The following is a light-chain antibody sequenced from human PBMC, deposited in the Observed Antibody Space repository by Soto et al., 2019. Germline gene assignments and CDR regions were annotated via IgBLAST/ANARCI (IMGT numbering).Light chain of an antibody. CDR1: QNIDNF. CDR2: AAS. Sequence: DIQLTQSPSSLSASLGDRVTISCRASQNIDNFLHWYQQKSGKAPELLIYAASSLRDGVPSRFSGSGSGTDFTFTISSLQPEDIAVYYCQQYNNWPPTFGQGTKVEIK. CDR3: QQYNNWPPT. V-gene: IGKV1-33*01. J-gene: IGKJ1*01.